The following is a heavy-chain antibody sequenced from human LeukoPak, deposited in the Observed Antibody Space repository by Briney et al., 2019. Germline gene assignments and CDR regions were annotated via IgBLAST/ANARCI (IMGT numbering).Heavy chain of an antibody. CDR1: GGTFNNSV. J-gene: IGHJ5*02. V-gene: IGHV1-69*13. D-gene: IGHD3-9*01. CDR3: ASAQYYDVLTGYSPYRCFDP. Sequence: SVKVSCKASGGTFNNSVINWVRQAPGQGLEWMGGIIPMFGTAIYAQKFQGRVTTTADESTSTAYMELSSLRSEDTAVYYCASAQYYDVLTGYSPYRCFDPWGQGTLVTVSS. CDR2: IIPMFGTA.